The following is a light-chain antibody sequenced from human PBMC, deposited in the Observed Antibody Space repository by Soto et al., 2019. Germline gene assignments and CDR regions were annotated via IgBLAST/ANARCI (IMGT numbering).Light chain of an antibody. V-gene: IGKV3-15*01. CDR2: GAF. J-gene: IGKJ1*01. CDR1: QDISSN. Sequence: EIVMTQSPATLSVSPGERATVSCRASQDISSNLAWYQQKPGQAPRLLIYGAFTRATDIPARFSGSGSGTEFTLTIGGLQSEDFAVYHCQQYHDWPLTFGEGTKVEIK. CDR3: QQYHDWPLT.